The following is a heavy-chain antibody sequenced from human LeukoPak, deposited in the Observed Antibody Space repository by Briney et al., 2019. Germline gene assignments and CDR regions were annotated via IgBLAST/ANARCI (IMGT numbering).Heavy chain of an antibody. CDR2: IYAGGNT. J-gene: IGHJ4*02. V-gene: IGHV3-66*01. CDR3: ARGQTDLLRNYFDY. CDR1: GDSINNNNHY. Sequence: ETLSLTCTVSGDSINNNNHYWGWIRQAPGKGLEWLSIIYAGGNTYSADSVKGRFTISRDNSRNTVYLQMTNLRDDDTAVYYCARGQTDLLRNYFDYWGPGTPVTVSS.